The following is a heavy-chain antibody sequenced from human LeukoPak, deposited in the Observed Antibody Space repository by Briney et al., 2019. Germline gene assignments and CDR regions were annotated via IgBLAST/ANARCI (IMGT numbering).Heavy chain of an antibody. CDR3: ARTQSQSGTYRYYFGY. V-gene: IGHV4-61*08. CDR1: GASVGSAGYD. CDR2: IYYIRNT. J-gene: IGHJ4*02. Sequence: SETLSLTCTVSGASVGSAGYDWSWIRQPPGGGLEWIGYIYYIRNTNYNPSLNSRVTMSLDPSKNQFSLKLNSVTAADTAVYYCARTQSQSGTYRYYFGYWGQGTLVTVSS. D-gene: IGHD1-26*01.